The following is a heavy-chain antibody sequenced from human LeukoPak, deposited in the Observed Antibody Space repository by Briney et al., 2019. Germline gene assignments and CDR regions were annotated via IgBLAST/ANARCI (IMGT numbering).Heavy chain of an antibody. Sequence: PGGSLRLSCGASGFSFNESYMTWIRQAPGKGLEWVAYISGRSYSMYYADSVKGRFTISRDNARNSLYLHMNSLRADDTAVYYCARGKRRFDSWGQGTLVTVSS. CDR1: GFSFNESY. CDR2: ISGRSYSM. J-gene: IGHJ4*02. CDR3: ARGKRRFDS. V-gene: IGHV3-11*01.